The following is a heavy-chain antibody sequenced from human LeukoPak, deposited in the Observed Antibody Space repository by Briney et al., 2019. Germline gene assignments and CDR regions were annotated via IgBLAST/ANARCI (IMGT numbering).Heavy chain of an antibody. Sequence: GGSLRPSCATSGFTFSRHWMTWVRQAPGKGPEWVANIKQDGSERYYVHSVKGRFTISRDNAKNSLYLQMNSLRAEDTAVYYCARDGGHSTDLDYWGQGILVTVSS. CDR2: IKQDGSER. D-gene: IGHD2-8*02. V-gene: IGHV3-7*01. J-gene: IGHJ4*02. CDR3: ARDGGHSTDLDY. CDR1: GFTFSRHW.